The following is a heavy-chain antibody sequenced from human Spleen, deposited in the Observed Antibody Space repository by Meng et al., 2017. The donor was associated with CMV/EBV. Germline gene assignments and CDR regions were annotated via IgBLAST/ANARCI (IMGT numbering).Heavy chain of an antibody. CDR1: GFYITSGYY. CDR2: IYHSGST. V-gene: IGHV4-38-2*02. J-gene: IGHJ5*02. D-gene: IGHD3-3*01. Sequence: SETLSLTCTVSGFYITSGYYWGWIRQSPEKGLEWIGSIYHSGSTDYNPSLKSRVSISVDTSKNQFSLNLNSVTAADTAVYYCARGRGWSGYSVNWFDPWGQGTLVTVSS. CDR3: ARGRGWSGYSVNWFDP.